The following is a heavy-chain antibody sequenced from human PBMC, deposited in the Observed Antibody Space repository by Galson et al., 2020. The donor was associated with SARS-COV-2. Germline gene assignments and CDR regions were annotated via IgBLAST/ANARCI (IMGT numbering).Heavy chain of an antibody. V-gene: IGHV3-23*01. D-gene: IGHD6-19*01. CDR3: AKDQARSCWWYDAFDI. Sequence: GESLKISCAASGFTFSSYAMSWVRQAPGKGLEWVSAISGSGGSTYYADSVKGRFTISRDNSKNTLYLQMNSLRAEDTAVYYCAKDQARSCWWYDAFDIWGQGTMVTVSS. CDR2: ISGSGGST. CDR1: GFTFSSYA. J-gene: IGHJ3*02.